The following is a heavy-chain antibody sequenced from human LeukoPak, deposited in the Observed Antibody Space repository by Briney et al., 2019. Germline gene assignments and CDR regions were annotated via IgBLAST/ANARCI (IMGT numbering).Heavy chain of an antibody. CDR2: ISSSSSTI. CDR3: AGDLGDYVLYYFDY. D-gene: IGHD4-17*01. Sequence: GGSLRLSCAASGFTFSSYSMNWVRQAPGKGLEWVSYISSSSSTIYYADSVKGRFTISRDNAKNSLYLQMNSLRAEDTAVYYCAGDLGDYVLYYFDYWGQGTLVTVSS. CDR1: GFTFSSYS. V-gene: IGHV3-48*01. J-gene: IGHJ4*02.